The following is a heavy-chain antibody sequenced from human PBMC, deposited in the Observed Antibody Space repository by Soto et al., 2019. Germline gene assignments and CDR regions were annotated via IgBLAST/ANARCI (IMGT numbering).Heavy chain of an antibody. D-gene: IGHD3-9*01. J-gene: IGHJ5*02. V-gene: IGHV3-7*04. CDR2: IKQDGSEK. Sequence: SGGSLRLSCAASGFTFSSYWMSWVRQAPGKGLEWVANIKQDGSEKYYVDSVKGRFTISRDNAKNSLYLQMNSLRAEDTAVYYCAREVSERGTGYDILTGSNWFEPWGQGPLVTVSS. CDR3: AREVSERGTGYDILTGSNWFEP. CDR1: GFTFSSYW.